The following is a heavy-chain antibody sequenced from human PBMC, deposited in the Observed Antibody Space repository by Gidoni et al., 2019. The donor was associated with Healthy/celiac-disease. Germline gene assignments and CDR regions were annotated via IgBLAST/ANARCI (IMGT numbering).Heavy chain of an antibody. CDR1: GFTFSSYS. J-gene: IGHJ6*02. D-gene: IGHD2-15*01. V-gene: IGHV3-21*01. CDR3: ARDGCSGGSCYSDYYYGMDV. CDR2: ISSLSGYI. Sequence: EVQLVESGGGLVKPGGSLRLSCAASGFTFSSYSMNWVRQAPGTGLEWVSSISSLSGYIYYADSVKGRFTISRDNAKNSLYLQMNSLRAEDTAVYYCARDGCSGGSCYSDYYYGMDVWGQGTTVTVSS.